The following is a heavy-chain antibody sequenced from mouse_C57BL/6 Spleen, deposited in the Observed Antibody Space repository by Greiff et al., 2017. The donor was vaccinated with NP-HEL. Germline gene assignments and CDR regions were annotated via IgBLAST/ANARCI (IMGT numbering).Heavy chain of an antibody. Sequence: VQLQQSGPELVKPGASVKISCKASGYAFSSSWMNWVKQRPGKGLEWIGRIYPGDGDTNYNGKFKGKATLTADKSSSTAYMQLSSLTSEDSAVYFCARTTTVVAKRDFDYWGQGTTLTVSS. CDR3: ARTTTVVAKRDFDY. J-gene: IGHJ2*01. V-gene: IGHV1-82*01. CDR1: GYAFSSSW. D-gene: IGHD1-1*01. CDR2: IYPGDGDT.